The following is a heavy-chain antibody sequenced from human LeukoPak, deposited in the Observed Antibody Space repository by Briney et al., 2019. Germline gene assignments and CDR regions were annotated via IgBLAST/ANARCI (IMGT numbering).Heavy chain of an antibody. V-gene: IGHV3-66*01. CDR2: IYSDGST. CDR1: GLTVSSTY. D-gene: IGHD4-23*01. J-gene: IGHJ4*02. CDR3: ARRPDYGGTPTFDY. Sequence: PGGSLRLSCAASGLTVSSTYMSWVRQSPGKGLEWVSVIYSDGSTYYADSVKGRFTISRDNSKNTVCLQMNSLRAEDTAVYFCARRPDYGGTPTFDYWGQGTLVTVSS.